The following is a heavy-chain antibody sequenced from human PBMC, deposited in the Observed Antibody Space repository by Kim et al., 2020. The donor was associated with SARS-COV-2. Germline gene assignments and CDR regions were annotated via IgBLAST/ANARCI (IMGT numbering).Heavy chain of an antibody. D-gene: IGHD3-10*01. Sequence: ASVKVSCKASGYTFTSYAMHWVRQAPGQRLEWMGWINAGNGNTKYSQKFQGRVTITRDTSASTAYMELSSLRSEDTAVYYCARESLRGGEYFQHWGQGTLVTVSS. CDR3: ARESLRGGEYFQH. CDR2: INAGNGNT. J-gene: IGHJ1*01. V-gene: IGHV1-3*01. CDR1: GYTFTSYA.